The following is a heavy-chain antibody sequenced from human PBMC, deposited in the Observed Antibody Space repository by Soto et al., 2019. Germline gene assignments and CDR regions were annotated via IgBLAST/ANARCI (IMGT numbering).Heavy chain of an antibody. J-gene: IGHJ4*02. D-gene: IGHD5-18*01. CDR2: ISAYNGNT. Sequence: ASVKVSCKASGGTFSSYGISWVRQAPGQGLEWMGWISAYNGNTNYAQKLQGRVTMTTDTSTSTAYMELRSLRSDDTAVYYCARDASQRGYSYGYDYWGQGTLVTVSS. V-gene: IGHV1-18*01. CDR3: ARDASQRGYSYGYDY. CDR1: GGTFSSYG.